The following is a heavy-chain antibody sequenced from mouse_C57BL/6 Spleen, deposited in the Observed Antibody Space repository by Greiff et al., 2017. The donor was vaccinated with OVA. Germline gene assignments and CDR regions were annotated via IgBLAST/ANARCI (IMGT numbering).Heavy chain of an antibody. D-gene: IGHD2-4*01. J-gene: IGHJ2*01. CDR2: IHPNSGST. CDR1: GYTFTSYW. V-gene: IGHV1-64*01. Sequence: QVQLQQPGAELVKPGASVKLSCKASGYTFTSYWMHWVKQRPGQGLEWIGMIHPNSGSTNYNEKFKSKATLTVDKSSSTAYMQLSSLTSEDSAVYYCARRDDYDDYFDYWGQGTTRTVSS. CDR3: ARRDDYDDYFDY.